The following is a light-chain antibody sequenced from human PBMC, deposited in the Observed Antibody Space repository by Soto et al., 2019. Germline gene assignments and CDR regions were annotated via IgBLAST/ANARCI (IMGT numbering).Light chain of an antibody. CDR3: NSFTSTSTYVV. CDR1: SSDVGGYNY. Sequence: QSVLTQPASVSGSPGQSITISCTGTSSDVGGYNYVSWYQQHPGKAPKLMVYDVSVRPSGVSHRFSGSKSGNTASLTISGLQAEDEADYYCNSFTSTSTYVVFGGGTKVTVL. CDR2: DVS. J-gene: IGLJ2*01. V-gene: IGLV2-14*03.